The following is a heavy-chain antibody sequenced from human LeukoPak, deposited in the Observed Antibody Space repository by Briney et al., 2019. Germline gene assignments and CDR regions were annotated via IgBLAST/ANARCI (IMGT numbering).Heavy chain of an antibody. CDR2: IIPILGIA. D-gene: IGHD3-22*01. CDR3: ARGGYYDSSGYLDAFDI. CDR1: GGTFSSYT. J-gene: IGHJ3*02. V-gene: IGHV1-69*02. Sequence: SVKVSCKASGGTFSSYTISWVRQAPGQGLEWMGRIIPILGIANYAQKFQGRVTITADKSTSTAYMELSSLRSEDTAVYYCARGGYYDSSGYLDAFDIWGQGTMATVSS.